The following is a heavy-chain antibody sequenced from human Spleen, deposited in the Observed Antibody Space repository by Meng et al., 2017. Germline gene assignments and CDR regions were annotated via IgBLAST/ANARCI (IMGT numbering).Heavy chain of an antibody. V-gene: IGHV4-34*01. J-gene: IGHJ4*02. D-gene: IGHD4-11*01. CDR1: GGSFSDYY. CDR2: INHSGST. Sequence: QLQQQQWGAGLLKPSETLSSTCAVSGGSFSDYYWSWIRQPPGKGLEWIGEINHSGSTNYNPSLESRATISVDTSQNNLSLKLSSVTAADSAVYYCARGPTTMAHDFDYWGQGTLVTVSS. CDR3: ARGPTTMAHDFDY.